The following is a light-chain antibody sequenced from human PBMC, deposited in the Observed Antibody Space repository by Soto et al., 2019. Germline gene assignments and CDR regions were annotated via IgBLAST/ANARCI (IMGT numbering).Light chain of an antibody. CDR3: QQYDILPIT. CDR1: QDINIY. Sequence: DIQMTQSPSSLFASVEYRVTITCQATQDINIYLNWYQQKPGKAPNLLIYDASNLEIGVPSRFSGSGSGTHFTFTISSLQTEDIGTYYCQQYDILPITFGRGTRREIK. V-gene: IGKV1-33*01. CDR2: DAS. J-gene: IGKJ5*01.